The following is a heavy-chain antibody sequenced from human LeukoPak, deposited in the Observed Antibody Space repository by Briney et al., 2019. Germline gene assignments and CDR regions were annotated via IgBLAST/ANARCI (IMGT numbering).Heavy chain of an antibody. V-gene: IGHV3-21*01. CDR2: ISSSSSYI. Sequence: GGSLRLSCAASGFTFSSYSMNWVRQAPGKGLEWVSSISSSSSYIYYADSVKGRFTISRDNAKNSLYLQMNSLRAEDTAVYHCARDNFCSGGSCYSDAFDIWGQGTMVTVSS. CDR1: GFTFSSYS. J-gene: IGHJ3*02. D-gene: IGHD2-15*01. CDR3: ARDNFCSGGSCYSDAFDI.